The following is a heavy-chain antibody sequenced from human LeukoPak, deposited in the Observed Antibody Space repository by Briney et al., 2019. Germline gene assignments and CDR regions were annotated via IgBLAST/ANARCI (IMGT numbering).Heavy chain of an antibody. Sequence: SETLSLTCAVSGGSISSGGHSWSCIRQPPGKGLEWIGYIYHSGSTYYNPSLKSRVTISVDRSKNQFSLKLSSVTAADTAVYYCARVLYSGYDWNDAFDIWGQGTMVTVSS. CDR1: GGSISSGGHS. CDR3: ARVLYSGYDWNDAFDI. D-gene: IGHD5-12*01. J-gene: IGHJ3*02. CDR2: IYHSGST. V-gene: IGHV4-30-2*01.